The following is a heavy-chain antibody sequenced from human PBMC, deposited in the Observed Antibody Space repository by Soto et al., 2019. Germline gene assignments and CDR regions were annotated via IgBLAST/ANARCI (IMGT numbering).Heavy chain of an antibody. CDR2: IDPSDSQT. D-gene: IGHD5-18*01. V-gene: IGHV5-10-1*01. CDR1: GYSFAGYW. J-gene: IGHJ4*02. CDR3: ARQIYGSDTGPNFQYYFDS. Sequence: GESLKISCKGSGYSFAGYWITWVRQKPGKGLEWMGRIDPSDSQTYYSPSFRGHVTISVTKSITTVFLQWSSLRASDTAMYYCARQIYGSDTGPNFQYYFDSWGQGTPVTVSS.